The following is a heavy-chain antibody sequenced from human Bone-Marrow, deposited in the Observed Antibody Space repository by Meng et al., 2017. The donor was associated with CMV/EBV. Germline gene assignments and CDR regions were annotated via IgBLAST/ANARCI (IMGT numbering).Heavy chain of an antibody. CDR1: GFTFSTYW. J-gene: IGHJ4*02. D-gene: IGHD1-26*01. Sequence: GESLKISCAASGFTFSTYWVSWVRQAPGKRLEWVAHINQEGSEEYYLDSVKGRLTISRDNAKNPLYLQMNSLRAEDTAGYYCGTDARSRSWCHWGQGTLVTVSS. CDR2: INQEGSEE. V-gene: IGHV3-7*01. CDR3: GTDARSRSWCH.